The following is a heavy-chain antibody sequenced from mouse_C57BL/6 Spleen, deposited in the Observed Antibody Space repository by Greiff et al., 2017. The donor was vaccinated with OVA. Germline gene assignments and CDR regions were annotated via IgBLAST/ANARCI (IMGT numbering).Heavy chain of an antibody. D-gene: IGHD2-4*01. CDR3: ARSYYDYPAWFAY. Sequence: VQRVESGAELARPGASVKLSCKASGYTFTSYGISWVKQRTGQGLEWIGEIYPRSGNTYYNEKFKGKATLTADKSSSTAYMELRSLTSEDSAVYFCARSYYDYPAWFAYWGQGTLVTVSA. CDR1: GYTFTSYG. CDR2: IYPRSGNT. J-gene: IGHJ3*01. V-gene: IGHV1-81*01.